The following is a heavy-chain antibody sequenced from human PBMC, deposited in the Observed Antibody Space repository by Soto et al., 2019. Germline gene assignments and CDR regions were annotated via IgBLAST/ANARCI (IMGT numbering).Heavy chain of an antibody. CDR1: GFTFDDYT. CDR3: AKDMSGSSGWYRQVGYFDY. Sequence: GGSLRLSCAASGFTFDDYTMHWVRQAPGKGLEWVSLISWDGGSTYYADSVKGRFTISRDNSKNSLYLQMNSLRTEDTALYYCAKDMSGSSGWYRQVGYFDYWGQGTLVTVSS. CDR2: ISWDGGST. J-gene: IGHJ4*02. D-gene: IGHD6-19*01. V-gene: IGHV3-43*01.